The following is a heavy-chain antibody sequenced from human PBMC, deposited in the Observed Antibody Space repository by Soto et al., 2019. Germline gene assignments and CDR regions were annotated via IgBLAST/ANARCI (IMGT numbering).Heavy chain of an antibody. D-gene: IGHD2-15*01. CDR2: INPSSGRT. V-gene: IGHV1-46*01. CDR1: GYTFTSYS. J-gene: IGHJ6*02. Sequence: ASVKVSFKASGYTFTSYSMHWVRQAPGQGLEWMGIINPSSGRTSYAQNFQGRVTMTSDASTSIVYMEMSSLKSEDTAVYYCARDHNFGFILYAMDVWGQGTTVTVSS. CDR3: ARDHNFGFILYAMDV.